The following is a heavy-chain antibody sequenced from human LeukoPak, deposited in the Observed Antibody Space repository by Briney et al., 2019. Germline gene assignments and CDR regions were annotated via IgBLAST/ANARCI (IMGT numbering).Heavy chain of an antibody. CDR3: ARGAPYCSGGSCYSPPDRY. CDR1: GYTFTNYG. Sequence: GASVKVSCKASGYTFTNYGISWVRQAPGQGLEWMGWISAYNGNTNYAQKLQGRVTMTTDTSTSTAYMELRSLRSDDTAVYYCARGAPYCSGGSCYSPPDRYWGQGTLVTVSS. J-gene: IGHJ4*02. D-gene: IGHD2-15*01. V-gene: IGHV1-18*01. CDR2: ISAYNGNT.